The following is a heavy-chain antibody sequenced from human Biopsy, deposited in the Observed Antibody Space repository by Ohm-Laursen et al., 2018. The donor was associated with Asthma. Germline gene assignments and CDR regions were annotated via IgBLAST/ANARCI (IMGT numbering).Heavy chain of an antibody. CDR2: LHYSGSPYYT. CDR1: GGSISSSNYY. CDR3: VRGSSSWHHGPFHYYYGLDP. D-gene: IGHD6-13*01. Sequence: GTLSLTCTVSGGSISSSNYYWGWIRQSPGKGLEWIGSLHYSGSPYYTFYNPSLESRVTISLDASKNEFSLKLTSVTAADTAVYYCVRGSSSWHHGPFHYYYGLDPWGQGTLVTVSS. V-gene: IGHV4-39*01. J-gene: IGHJ5*02.